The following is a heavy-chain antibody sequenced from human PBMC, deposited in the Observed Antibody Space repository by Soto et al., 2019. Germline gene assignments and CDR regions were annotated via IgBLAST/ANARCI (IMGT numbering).Heavy chain of an antibody. CDR1: GITFSTYA. V-gene: IGHV1-3*01. D-gene: IGHD5-12*01. Sequence: QVQLVQSGAEVKKPGASVKVSCKASGITFSTYAIHWVRQAPGQGLEWMGWINAGNGNTRYSQKFQGRVILTRDTSASTTYMDLGSLRSEDTAIYYCARAISGYVTWGQGTLVTVSS. CDR3: ARAISGYVT. CDR2: INAGNGNT. J-gene: IGHJ4*02.